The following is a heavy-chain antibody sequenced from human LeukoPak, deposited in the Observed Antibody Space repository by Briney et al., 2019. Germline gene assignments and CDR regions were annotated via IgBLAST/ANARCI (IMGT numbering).Heavy chain of an antibody. CDR3: ARDITVTPYYFDY. D-gene: IGHD4-17*01. J-gene: IGHJ4*02. CDR1: GFNFRLYS. V-gene: IGHV3-21*01. Sequence: GGSLRLSCAASGFNFRLYSMNWVRQAPGKGLEWVSSISSSSSYIYYADSVKGRFTISRDNAKNSLYLQMNSLRAEDTAVYYCARDITVTPYYFDYWGQGTLVTVSS. CDR2: ISSSSSYI.